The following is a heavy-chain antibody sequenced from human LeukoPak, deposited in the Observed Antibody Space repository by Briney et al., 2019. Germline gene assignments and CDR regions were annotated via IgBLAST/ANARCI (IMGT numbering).Heavy chain of an antibody. Sequence: AASLKVSCKASGYTFTGYYMSWVRQAPGHGLEWMGFINPNTGGTIYAQKFQARVTMTRDTSISTAYMELRGLISDDTAVYYCARRYDFWSGYPTAFDYWGQGTLVTVSS. CDR2: INPNTGGT. V-gene: IGHV1-2*02. CDR1: GYTFTGYY. J-gene: IGHJ4*02. CDR3: ARRYDFWSGYPTAFDY. D-gene: IGHD3-3*01.